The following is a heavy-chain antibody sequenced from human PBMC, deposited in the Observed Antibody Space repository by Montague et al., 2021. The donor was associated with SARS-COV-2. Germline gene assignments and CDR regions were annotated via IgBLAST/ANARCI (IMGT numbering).Heavy chain of an antibody. Sequence: CAISGDSVSSNSGAWNWIRLSPSRGLEWLGRTYYRSKWYVDYAGSVRSRITINPDTSKNQFSLHMSSETPDDTAVYYCARSKLLRSGYSSGWYGPGWFDPWGQGTPVTVSS. J-gene: IGHJ5*02. CDR1: GDSVSSNSGA. V-gene: IGHV6-1*01. CDR3: ARSKLLRSGYSSGWYGPGWFDP. CDR2: TYYRSKWYV. D-gene: IGHD6-19*01.